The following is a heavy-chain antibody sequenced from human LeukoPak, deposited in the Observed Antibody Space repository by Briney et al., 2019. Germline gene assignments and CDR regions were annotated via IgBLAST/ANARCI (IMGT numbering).Heavy chain of an antibody. CDR2: ICTSGST. CDR1: GGSISTYC. J-gene: IGHJ3*02. CDR3: ASRYYYDSSGYYYLGPFDI. D-gene: IGHD3-22*01. Sequence: SETLSLTCTVSGGSISTYCWSWIRQPAGKGLEWIGHICTSGSTNYNPSLKSRVTMSVDTSNNEFSLKLSSVTAADTAVYYCASRYYYDSSGYYYLGPFDIWGQGTMVTVSS. V-gene: IGHV4-4*07.